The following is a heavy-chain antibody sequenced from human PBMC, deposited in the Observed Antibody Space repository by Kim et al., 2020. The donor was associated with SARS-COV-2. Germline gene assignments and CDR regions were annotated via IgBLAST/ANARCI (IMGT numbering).Heavy chain of an antibody. V-gene: IGHV3-21*01. CDR3: ARGQDTYYYDSSGYYY. J-gene: IGHJ4*02. Sequence: SVKGRFTISRDNAKNSLYLQMNSLRAEDTAVYYCARGQDTYYYDSSGYYYWGQGTLVTVSS. D-gene: IGHD3-22*01.